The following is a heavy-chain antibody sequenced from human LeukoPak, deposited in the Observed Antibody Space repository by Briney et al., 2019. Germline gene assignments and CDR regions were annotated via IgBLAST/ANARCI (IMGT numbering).Heavy chain of an antibody. V-gene: IGHV3-69-1*01. D-gene: IGHD3-16*01. J-gene: IGHJ4*02. CDR3: AKDRANWAIDD. CDR1: GFTFTDHP. CDR2: IGGDGIA. Sequence: GSLRPSCVASGFTFTDHPMNWVRQAPEKGLEWISYIGGDGIAFYADSVKGRFTASKDDARKSMYLQMNSLRVEDTAVYYCAKDRANWAIDDWGQGTQVTVSS.